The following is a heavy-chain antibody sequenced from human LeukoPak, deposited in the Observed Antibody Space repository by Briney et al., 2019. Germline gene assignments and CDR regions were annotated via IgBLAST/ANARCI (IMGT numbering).Heavy chain of an antibody. CDR1: SGSLSSNNYY. J-gene: IGHJ6*03. CDR2: IYYTGST. Sequence: PSETLSLTCTVSSGSLSSNNYYWGWIRQPPGKGLEWIGSIYYTGSTFYNPSLKSRVTVSLDALKNQFTLKVTSVTATDTAVYYCARLVSYDVLTENFYKYYMDVWGKGTTVTVSS. V-gene: IGHV4-39*01. CDR3: ARLVSYDVLTENFYKYYMDV. D-gene: IGHD3-9*01.